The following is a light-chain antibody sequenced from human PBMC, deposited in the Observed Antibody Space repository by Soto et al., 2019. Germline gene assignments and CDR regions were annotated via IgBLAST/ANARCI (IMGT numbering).Light chain of an antibody. CDR1: QEINNY. V-gene: IGKV1-27*01. Sequence: DFQMTQSPSSLSASVGDRVIITCRASQEINNYLAWYQQKPGRAPNLLIYAASTLQSGVPSRFSGSGSGTDFTLTIGSLQPEDVATYYCQKYTTAPWAFGQGTKVEIK. J-gene: IGKJ1*01. CDR2: AAS. CDR3: QKYTTAPWA.